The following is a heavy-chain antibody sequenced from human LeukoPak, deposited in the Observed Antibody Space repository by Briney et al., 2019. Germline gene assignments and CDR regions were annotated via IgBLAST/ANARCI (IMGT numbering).Heavy chain of an antibody. CDR3: ASQVDGYIYFDY. D-gene: IGHD5-24*01. CDR2: IYYSGST. Sequence: SETLSLTCTVSGGSVSRGSHYWSWIRQPPGKGLEWIGYIYYSGSTNYNPSLKSRVTISLDTSKNQFSLKLSSVTAADTAVHYCASQVDGYIYFDYWGQGTLVTVSS. CDR1: GGSVSRGSHY. V-gene: IGHV4-61*01. J-gene: IGHJ4*02.